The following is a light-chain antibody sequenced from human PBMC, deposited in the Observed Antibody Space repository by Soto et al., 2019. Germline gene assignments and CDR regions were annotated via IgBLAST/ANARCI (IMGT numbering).Light chain of an antibody. Sequence: EIELTQSPGTLSLSPGERATLSCRASQSVSSSYLAWYQQKPGQAPRLLIYGASSRATGIPDRFSGSGSGTAFTLTISRLEPEDFAVYYCQQYGSSPPYTFGQGTKLEIK. CDR2: GAS. CDR1: QSVSSSY. CDR3: QQYGSSPPYT. J-gene: IGKJ2*01. V-gene: IGKV3-20*01.